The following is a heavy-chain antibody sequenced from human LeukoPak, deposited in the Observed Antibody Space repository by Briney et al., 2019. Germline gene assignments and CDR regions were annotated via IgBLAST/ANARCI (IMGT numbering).Heavy chain of an antibody. CDR3: AKGSPADIVVVVAAIEL. CDR1: GLTFSSYA. CDR2: ISGSGGST. Sequence: GGSLRLSCAASGLTFSSYAMSWVCQAPGKGLEWVSAISGSGGSTYYADSVKGRFTISRDNSKNTLYLQMNSLRAEDTAVYYCAKGSPADIVVVVAAIELWGQGTLVTVSS. J-gene: IGHJ4*02. V-gene: IGHV3-23*01. D-gene: IGHD2-15*01.